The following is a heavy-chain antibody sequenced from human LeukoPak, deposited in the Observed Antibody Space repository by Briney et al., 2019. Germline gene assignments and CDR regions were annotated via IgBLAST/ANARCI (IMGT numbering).Heavy chain of an antibody. J-gene: IGHJ6*02. Sequence: GGSLRLSCTASGFIFGDHAMSWVRQAPGKGLEWVGFIRSKAYGGTTEYAASVKGRFAISRDDSKSIAYLQMNSLKTEDTAVYYCSRGPIQLWLHNAMDVWAKGPRSPSP. V-gene: IGHV3-49*04. CDR1: GFIFGDHA. CDR3: SRGPIQLWLHNAMDV. D-gene: IGHD5-18*01. CDR2: IRSKAYGGTT.